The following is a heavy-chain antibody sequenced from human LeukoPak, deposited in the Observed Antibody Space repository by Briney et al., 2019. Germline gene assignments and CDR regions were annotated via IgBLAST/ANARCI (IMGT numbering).Heavy chain of an antibody. V-gene: IGHV4-61*02. CDR3: ARDRRICSSTSFPTYYYYYYMDV. Sequence: SETLSLTCTVSGGSISSGSYYWSWIRQPAGKGLEWIGRIYTSGSTNYNPSLKSRVTISVDTSKNQFSLKLSSVTAADTAVYYCARDRRICSSTSFPTYYYYYYMDVWGKGTTVTVSS. CDR1: GGSISSGSYY. J-gene: IGHJ6*03. CDR2: IYTSGST. D-gene: IGHD2-2*01.